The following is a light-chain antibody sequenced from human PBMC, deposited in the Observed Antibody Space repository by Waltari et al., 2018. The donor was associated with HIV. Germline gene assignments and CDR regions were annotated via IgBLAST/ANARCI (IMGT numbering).Light chain of an antibody. CDR2: GNN. CDR3: AAWDDSLDGPV. CDR1: SSNIGRHA. J-gene: IGLJ2*01. Sequence: QPVLTQPPSASGTPGQRVIISCSGSSSNIGRHAVSWYQHLPGATPTLLIFGNNHRSSGVPDRFSGSKSASSASLAISGLRSVEEADDSCAAWDDSLDGPVFGGGTKLTVL. V-gene: IGLV1-44*01.